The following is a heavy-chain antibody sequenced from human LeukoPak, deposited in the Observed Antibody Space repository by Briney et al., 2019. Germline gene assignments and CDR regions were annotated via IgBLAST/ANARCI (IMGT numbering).Heavy chain of an antibody. J-gene: IGHJ2*01. D-gene: IGHD2-15*01. CDR2: IYPGDSDT. CDR1: GYSFTSYW. CDR3: ARRHCSGGSCYKYFDL. V-gene: IGHV5-51*01. Sequence: GESLKISCKGSGYSFTSYWIGWLRQMPGKGLEWMGIIYPGDSDTSYSPSFQGQVTISADKSISTAYLQWSSLKASDTAMYYCARRHCSGGSCYKYFDLWGRGTLVTVSS.